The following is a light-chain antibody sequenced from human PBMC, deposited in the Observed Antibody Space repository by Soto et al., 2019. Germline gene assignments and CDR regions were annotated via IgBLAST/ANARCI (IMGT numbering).Light chain of an antibody. CDR3: SSYAASNNFYFV. J-gene: IGLJ3*02. CDR2: EVT. CDR1: NRDGGGYNY. Sequence: QSVVKRPPYASGYPGQALTTLFTINNRDGGGYNYVSWYQQYPGRAPKLMIYEVTKRPSGVPDRFSGSKSGNTASLTVSGLQAEDEADYYCSSYAASNNFYFVFAGVTSVTV. V-gene: IGLV2-8*01.